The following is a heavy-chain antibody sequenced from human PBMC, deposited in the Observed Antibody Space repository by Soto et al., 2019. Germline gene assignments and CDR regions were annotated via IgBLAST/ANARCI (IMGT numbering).Heavy chain of an antibody. J-gene: IGHJ6*02. Sequence: QVQLVQSGAEVKKPGASVKVSCKASGYTFTSYGIGWVRQAPGQGLEWMGWISAYNGNTNYAQKLQGRVTMTTDTSXSXDYMELRSLRSDDTAVYYCARDHGGARGYYYYGMDVWGQGTTVTVSS. CDR1: GYTFTSYG. V-gene: IGHV1-18*01. CDR2: ISAYNGNT. CDR3: ARDHGGARGYYYYGMDV. D-gene: IGHD4-17*01.